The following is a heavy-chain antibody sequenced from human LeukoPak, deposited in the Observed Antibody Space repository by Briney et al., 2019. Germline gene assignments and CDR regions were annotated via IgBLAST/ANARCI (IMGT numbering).Heavy chain of an antibody. CDR3: AKNSPGRAIDY. J-gene: IGHJ4*02. Sequence: GGSLRLSCAASGFTVSSNYMSWVRQAPGKGLEWVSTIGTGRDTYYADSVKGRFTISRDNSKNTLSLQMNSLRAEDTAKYYCAKNSPGRAIDYWGQGTLVIVSS. D-gene: IGHD2-15*01. CDR2: IGTGRDT. CDR1: GFTVSSNY. V-gene: IGHV3-53*01.